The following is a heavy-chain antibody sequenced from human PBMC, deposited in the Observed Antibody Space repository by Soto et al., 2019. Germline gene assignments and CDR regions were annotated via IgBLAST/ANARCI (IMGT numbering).Heavy chain of an antibody. D-gene: IGHD3-3*01. Sequence: QVQLVQSGGEVKKPGASVKVSCKASGYTFSDYGISWVRQAPGQGLEWMGWIGPYNDNTNYAQKFQGRVTMTRDTSTTTAYMELRGLRSDDTAVYYCALDFWSGYYIRYFDYRGQGTLVIVSS. V-gene: IGHV1-18*01. J-gene: IGHJ4*02. CDR3: ALDFWSGYYIRYFDY. CDR1: GYTFSDYG. CDR2: IGPYNDNT.